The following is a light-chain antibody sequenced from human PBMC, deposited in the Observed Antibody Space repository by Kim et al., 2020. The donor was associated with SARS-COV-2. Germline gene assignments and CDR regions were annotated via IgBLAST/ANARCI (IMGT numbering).Light chain of an antibody. CDR1: NIGTRS. Sequence: PGKAARITCAGNNIGTRSVHWYQQKPGQAPVLVISYDRDRPSGIPERFSGSNSGNTATLTITRVEAGDEADYYCQVWDNYSDQVVFGGGTKLTVL. V-gene: IGLV3-21*04. J-gene: IGLJ2*01. CDR2: YDR. CDR3: QVWDNYSDQVV.